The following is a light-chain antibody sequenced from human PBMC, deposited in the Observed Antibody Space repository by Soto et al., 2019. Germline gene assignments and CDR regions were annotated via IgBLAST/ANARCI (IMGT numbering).Light chain of an antibody. J-gene: IGLJ2*01. Sequence: QSALTQPASVYGSPGQSITISCTGTSSDVGGYNYVSWYQQHPGKAPKLMIYDVSNRPSGVSNRFSGSKSGNPASLTISGLQAEDEADYYCSSYTISSTPLYVVFGGGTKLTV. CDR1: SSDVGGYNY. V-gene: IGLV2-14*01. CDR2: DVS. CDR3: SSYTISSTPLYVV.